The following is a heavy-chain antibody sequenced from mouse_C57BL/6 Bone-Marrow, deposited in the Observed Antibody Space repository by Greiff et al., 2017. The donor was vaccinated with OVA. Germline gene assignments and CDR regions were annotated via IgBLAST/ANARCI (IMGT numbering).Heavy chain of an antibody. Sequence: QVQLQQPGAELVRPGSSVKLSCKASGYTFTSYWMHWVKQRPIQGLEWIGNIDPSDSDTHYNQKFKDKATLPVDKSSSTAYMQLSSPTSEASAVYCCARDAILPFAYWGQGTLVTVSA. V-gene: IGHV1-52*01. CDR3: ARDAILPFAY. CDR2: IDPSDSDT. CDR1: GYTFTSYW. D-gene: IGHD5-1-1*01. J-gene: IGHJ3*01.